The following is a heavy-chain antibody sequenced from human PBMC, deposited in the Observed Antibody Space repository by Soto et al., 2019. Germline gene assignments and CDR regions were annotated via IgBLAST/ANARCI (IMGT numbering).Heavy chain of an antibody. J-gene: IGHJ1*01. CDR3: AKDSGSSWSGYFRY. V-gene: IGHV3-9*01. Sequence: EVQLVESGGGLVQPGGSLRLSCAASGFTFENHAMHWVRQVPGKGLEWVAGIGWNSDKIGYADSVKGRFTISRDNAKNSVYLQLNSLRAEDTALYFCAKDSGSSWSGYFRYWGQGTLVTVSS. D-gene: IGHD6-13*01. CDR1: GFTFENHA. CDR2: IGWNSDKI.